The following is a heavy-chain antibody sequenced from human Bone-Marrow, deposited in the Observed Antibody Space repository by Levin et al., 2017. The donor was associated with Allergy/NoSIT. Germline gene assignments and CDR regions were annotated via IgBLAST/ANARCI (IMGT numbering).Heavy chain of an antibody. CDR1: GGSISSSSYY. D-gene: IGHD6-19*01. V-gene: IGHV4-39*01. CDR3: ATLGPGGSGGYFAFW. Sequence: SETLSLTCTVSGGSISSSSYYWGWIRQPPGKGLEWIGSIYYSGSTYYNPSLKSRVTISVDTSKNQFSLKLSSVTAADTAVYYCATLGPGGSGGYFAFWWGQGTLVTVSS. J-gene: IGHJ4*02. CDR2: IYYSGST.